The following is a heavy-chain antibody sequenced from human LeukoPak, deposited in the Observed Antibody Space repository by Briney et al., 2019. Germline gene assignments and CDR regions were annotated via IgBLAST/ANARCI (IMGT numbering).Heavy chain of an antibody. CDR2: ISAYNGNT. D-gene: IGHD5-18*01. V-gene: IGHV1-18*04. CDR1: GYTFTSYG. Sequence: ASVKVSCKASGYTFTSYGISWVRQAPGQGLEWMGWISAYNGNTNYAQKLQGRVAMTTDTSTSTAYMELRSLRSDDTAVYYRARDRGLRYSYGHYGIDVWGKGTTVTVSS. CDR3: ARDRGLRYSYGHYGIDV. J-gene: IGHJ6*04.